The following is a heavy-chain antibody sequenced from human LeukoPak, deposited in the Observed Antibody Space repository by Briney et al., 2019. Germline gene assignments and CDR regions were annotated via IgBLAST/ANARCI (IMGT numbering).Heavy chain of an antibody. CDR2: ISAYNGNT. Sequence: ASVKASCKASGGTFSSYAISWVRQAPGQGLEWMGWISAYNGNTNYAQKLQGRVTMTTDTSTSTAYMELRSLRSDDTAVYYCARATAYYYYMDVWGKGTTVTVSS. V-gene: IGHV1-18*01. J-gene: IGHJ6*03. CDR1: GGTFSSYA. CDR3: ARATAYYYYMDV.